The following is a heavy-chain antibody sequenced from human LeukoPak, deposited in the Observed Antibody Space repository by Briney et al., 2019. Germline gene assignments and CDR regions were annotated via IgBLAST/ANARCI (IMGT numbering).Heavy chain of an antibody. CDR2: IIPIFGTA. J-gene: IGHJ4*02. V-gene: IGHV1-69*13. D-gene: IGHD3-22*01. CDR1: GGTFSSYA. Sequence: ASVKVSCKASGGTFSSYAISWVRQAPGQGLEWMGGIIPIFGTANYAQKFQGRVTITADESTSTAYMELSSLRSEDTAMYYCARHGQFYYDSPTYWGQGTLVTVSS. CDR3: ARHGQFYYDSPTY.